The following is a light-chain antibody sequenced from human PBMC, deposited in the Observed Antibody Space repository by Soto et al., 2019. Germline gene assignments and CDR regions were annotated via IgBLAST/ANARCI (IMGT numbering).Light chain of an antibody. Sequence: QSALTQPASASGSPGQSITISCTGTSSDVGGYNSVSWYQQHPDKAPQLMIFDVSNRPSGISDRFSGSKSGNTASLTISGLQAEDEADYYCSSYTGTNTLIFGGGTKLTVL. CDR1: SSDVGGYNS. CDR3: SSYTGTNTLI. J-gene: IGLJ2*01. V-gene: IGLV2-14*03. CDR2: DVS.